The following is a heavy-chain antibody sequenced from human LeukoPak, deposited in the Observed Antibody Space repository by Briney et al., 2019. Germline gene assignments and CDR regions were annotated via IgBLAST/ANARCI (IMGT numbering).Heavy chain of an antibody. V-gene: IGHV1-46*01. D-gene: IGHD3-22*01. CDR3: AREGYDSSGYYYFDY. J-gene: IGHJ4*02. Sequence: ASVKVSCKASGYTFTSYYMHWVRQAPGQGLEWMGIINPSGGSTSYAQKFQGRVTMTRDTSTSTVYMELSSLRSEDTAAYYCAREGYDSSGYYYFDYWGQGTLVTVSS. CDR2: INPSGGST. CDR1: GYTFTSYY.